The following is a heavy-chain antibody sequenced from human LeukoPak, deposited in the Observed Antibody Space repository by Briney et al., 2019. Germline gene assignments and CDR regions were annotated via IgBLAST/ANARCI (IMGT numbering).Heavy chain of an antibody. CDR3: ARKPDYYGADY. D-gene: IGHD3-10*01. CDR2: IYHDGSNE. Sequence: GGSLRLSCAASGCTFSGFAIHWVRQAPGKGLEWMAVIYHDGSNEYYADSVKGRFTVSRDNSKSTLYLQMNSLRAEDTAVYYCARKPDYYGADYWGQGTLVTVSS. J-gene: IGHJ4*02. CDR1: GCTFSGFA. V-gene: IGHV3-33*01.